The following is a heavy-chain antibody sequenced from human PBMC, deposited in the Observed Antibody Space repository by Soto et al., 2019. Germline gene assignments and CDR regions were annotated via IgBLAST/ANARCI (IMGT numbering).Heavy chain of an antibody. CDR1: GFPFATYA. CDR3: VKVANVGVFIEYFDY. V-gene: IGHV3-23*01. D-gene: IGHD3-3*01. J-gene: IGHJ4*02. CDR2: ISRSGGRT. Sequence: PGGSLRLSFETSGFPFATYAMSWVRQASGKGLDWVSGISRSGGRTYYADSVRGRFTISRDNSQHTLYHHMNGLRDDDTALYCCVKVANVGVFIEYFDYWGQGSLVTVSS.